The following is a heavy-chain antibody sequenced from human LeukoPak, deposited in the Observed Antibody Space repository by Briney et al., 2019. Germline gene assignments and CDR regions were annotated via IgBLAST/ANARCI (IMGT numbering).Heavy chain of an antibody. D-gene: IGHD2-2*01. CDR2: ISGSDGST. V-gene: IGHV3-23*01. Sequence: GGSLRLSCAASGFTFSIYAMSWVRQAPGKGLEWVSVISGSDGSTYYADSVKGRFTISRDNSKNTLYLQMNSLRAEDTAVYYCGGSAAHYYYMDVWGKGTTVTVSS. CDR3: GGSAAHYYYMDV. CDR1: GFTFSIYA. J-gene: IGHJ6*03.